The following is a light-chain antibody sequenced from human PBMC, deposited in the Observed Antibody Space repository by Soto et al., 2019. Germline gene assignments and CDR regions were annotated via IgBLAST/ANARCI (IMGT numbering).Light chain of an antibody. Sequence: EIVMTQSPATLSVSPGEGATLSCRASQSVRSNVAWYQQKPGQAPRLLIYDAYTRATGIPARFSGSGSGTEFTLTISSLQSEDFAVYYCQQYNNWPPITFGQGTRLEIK. CDR2: DAY. J-gene: IGKJ5*01. CDR1: QSVRSN. CDR3: QQYNNWPPIT. V-gene: IGKV3-15*01.